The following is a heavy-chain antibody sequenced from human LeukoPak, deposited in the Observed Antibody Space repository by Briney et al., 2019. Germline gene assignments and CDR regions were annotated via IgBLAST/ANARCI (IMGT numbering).Heavy chain of an antibody. J-gene: IGHJ4*02. CDR1: GFTFSNYA. D-gene: IGHD6-13*01. CDR3: ARGSSSWYYFDY. V-gene: IGHV3-21*01. CDR2: ISSSSSYI. Sequence: PGGSLRLSCAASGFTFSNYAMRWVRQAPGKGLEWVSSISSSSSYIYYADSVKGRFTISRDNAKNSLYLQMNSLRAEDTAVYYCARGSSSWYYFDYWGQGTLVTVSS.